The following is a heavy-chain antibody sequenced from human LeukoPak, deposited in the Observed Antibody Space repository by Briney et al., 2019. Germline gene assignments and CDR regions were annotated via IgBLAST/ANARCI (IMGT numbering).Heavy chain of an antibody. Sequence: GASVKVSCKASGYTFTSYDINWVRQATGQGLEWMGWMNPNSGNTGYAQKFQGRVTMTRNTSISTAYMELSSLRPEDTAVYYCARRDDFWSGYVWFDPWGQGTLVTVSS. D-gene: IGHD3-3*01. CDR1: GYTFTSYD. V-gene: IGHV1-8*01. CDR2: MNPNSGNT. J-gene: IGHJ5*02. CDR3: ARRDDFWSGYVWFDP.